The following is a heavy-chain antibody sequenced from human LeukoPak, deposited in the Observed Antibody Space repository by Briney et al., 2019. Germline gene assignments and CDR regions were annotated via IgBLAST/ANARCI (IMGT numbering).Heavy chain of an antibody. CDR3: ARYCGGDCYGMDV. Sequence: GGSLRLSCTASGFTFSSYWMSWVRQAPGKGLEWVANIKQDGSEKDYVDSVKGRFTISRDNAQNSLYLQMNSLRAEDTDVYYCARYCGGDCYGMDVWGQGTTVTVSS. D-gene: IGHD2-21*01. V-gene: IGHV3-7*01. CDR2: IKQDGSEK. J-gene: IGHJ6*02. CDR1: GFTFSSYW.